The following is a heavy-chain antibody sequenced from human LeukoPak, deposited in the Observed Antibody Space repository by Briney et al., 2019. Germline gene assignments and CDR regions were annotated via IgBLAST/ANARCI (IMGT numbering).Heavy chain of an antibody. CDR2: IWYDGGNK. Sequence: GGSLRLSCAASGYSLSNYGMHWVRQAPGKGLEWVAVIWYDGGNKYYGDSVKGRFTISRDTSKNTMYLQMNSLRAEDTAVYYCARDRRCGSGSGSRYYGMDVWGQGTTVTVSS. CDR1: GYSLSNYG. J-gene: IGHJ6*02. CDR3: ARDRRCGSGSGSRYYGMDV. D-gene: IGHD3-10*01. V-gene: IGHV3-33*01.